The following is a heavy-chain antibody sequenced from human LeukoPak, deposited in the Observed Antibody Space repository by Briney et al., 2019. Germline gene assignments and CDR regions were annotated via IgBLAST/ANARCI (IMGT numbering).Heavy chain of an antibody. CDR3: AKRSSTSSGYFDF. J-gene: IGHJ4*02. CDR1: GFKFNNYW. D-gene: IGHD3-22*01. V-gene: IGHV3-23*01. CDR2: ITGSGAST. Sequence: GGSLRLSCAASGFKFNNYWMTWVRQAPGKGLEWVSAITGSGASTDYADSVKGRFTISRDNSKNTIYLQMNSLRAEDTAIYYCAKRSSTSSGYFDFWGRGTLVTVSS.